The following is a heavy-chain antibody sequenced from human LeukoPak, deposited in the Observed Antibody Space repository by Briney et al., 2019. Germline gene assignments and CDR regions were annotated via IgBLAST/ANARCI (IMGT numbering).Heavy chain of an antibody. CDR3: ARARAVGSCYYDY. V-gene: IGHV4-34*01. CDR2: INHSGST. J-gene: IGHJ4*02. Sequence: SETLSLTCAVYGGSFSGYYWSWIRQPPGKGLEWIGEINHSGSTYYNPSLKSRVTISVDTSKNQFSLKLTSVTAADTAVYYCARARAVGSCYYDYWGQGTLVTVSS. D-gene: IGHD2-15*01. CDR1: GGSFSGYY.